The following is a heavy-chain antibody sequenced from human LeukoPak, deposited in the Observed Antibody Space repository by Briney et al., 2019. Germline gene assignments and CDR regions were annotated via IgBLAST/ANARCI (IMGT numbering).Heavy chain of an antibody. V-gene: IGHV3-7*03. CDR2: INHNGNVN. D-gene: IGHD3-16*01. Sequence: GGSLRLSCAASGFTFSSYWMNWARQAPGKGLEWVASINHNGNVNYYVDSVKGRFTIYRDNAKNSLYLQMGNLRAEHTAVYFCARGGGLDVWGQGATVTVSS. CDR1: GFTFSSYW. CDR3: ARGGGLDV. J-gene: IGHJ6*02.